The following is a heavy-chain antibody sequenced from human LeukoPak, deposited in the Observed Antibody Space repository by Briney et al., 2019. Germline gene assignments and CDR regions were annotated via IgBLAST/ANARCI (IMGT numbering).Heavy chain of an antibody. D-gene: IGHD3-10*01. Sequence: SVKVSCKASGGTFSSYAISWVRQAPGQGLAWMGGIIPIFGTANYAQKFQGRVTITADKSTSTAYMELSSLRSEDTAVYYCARMWSYYYGSGSPNWFDPWGQGTLVTVSS. J-gene: IGHJ5*02. CDR3: ARMWSYYYGSGSPNWFDP. CDR2: IIPIFGTA. CDR1: GGTFSSYA. V-gene: IGHV1-69*06.